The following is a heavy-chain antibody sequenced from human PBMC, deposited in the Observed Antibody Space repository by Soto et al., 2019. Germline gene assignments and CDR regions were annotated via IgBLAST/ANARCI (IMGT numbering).Heavy chain of an antibody. CDR2: IKDDGSDK. CDR3: ARSSPLGPPGY. V-gene: IGHV3-7*01. Sequence: EVQLVESGGGLVQPGGSLRLSCAASGFTFRSYWMSWVRQAPGKGLEWVANIKDDGSDKYYVDSVKGRFTISRDNAKNSLYMKMNSLRVEDTAVYYCARSSPLGPPGYWGQGTLVTVSA. J-gene: IGHJ4*02. CDR1: GFTFRSYW.